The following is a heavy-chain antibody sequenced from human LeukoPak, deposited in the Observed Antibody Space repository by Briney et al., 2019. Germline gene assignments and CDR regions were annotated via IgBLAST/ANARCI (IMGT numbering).Heavy chain of an antibody. V-gene: IGHV3-21*01. CDR1: GFTFSSYS. J-gene: IGHJ4*02. Sequence: GGSLRLSCAASGFTFSSYSMNWVRHAPGKGLEWVSSISTSSSYKYYADSVKGRFTISGDNAKNSLYLQMNSLRAEDTAVYYCARAVIISRLWYYFDYWGQGTLVTFSS. D-gene: IGHD3-10*01. CDR2: ISTSSSYK. CDR3: ARAVIISRLWYYFDY.